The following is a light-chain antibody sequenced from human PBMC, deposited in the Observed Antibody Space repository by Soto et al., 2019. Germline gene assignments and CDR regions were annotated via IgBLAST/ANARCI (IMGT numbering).Light chain of an antibody. Sequence: DIQMTQSPSSVSASVGDTVTITCRASRGISSWLAWYQQKPGKAPKLLIYAASSLQAGVPSRFSGSGSGTDFTLAITRLQPEDFSTYSCQQAYSFPLTFGGGTKVEIK. CDR1: RGISSW. V-gene: IGKV1-12*01. CDR2: AAS. CDR3: QQAYSFPLT. J-gene: IGKJ4*01.